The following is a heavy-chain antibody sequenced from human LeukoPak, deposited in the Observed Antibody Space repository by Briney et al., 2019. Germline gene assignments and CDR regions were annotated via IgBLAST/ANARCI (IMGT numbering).Heavy chain of an antibody. J-gene: IGHJ6*02. V-gene: IGHV4-61*08. CDR1: GGSISSGGYY. CDR2: IYYSGST. CDR3: ARDQTIFGVPPDYYYGMDV. Sequence: SQTLSLTCTVSGGSISSGGYYWSWIRQHPGKGLEWIGYIYYSGSTNYNPSLKSRVTISVDTSKNQFSLKLSSVTAADTAVYYCARDQTIFGVPPDYYYGMDVWGQGTTVTVSS. D-gene: IGHD3-3*01.